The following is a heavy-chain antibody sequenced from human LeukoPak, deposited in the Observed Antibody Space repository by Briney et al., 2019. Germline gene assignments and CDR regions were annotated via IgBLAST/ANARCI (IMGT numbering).Heavy chain of an antibody. V-gene: IGHV5-51*01. CDR2: IYPGDSDT. Sequence: IIYPGDSDTRYSPSFQGQVTISADKSISTAYLQWGSLKASDTAMYYCASNSGTEGDWFDPWGQGTPVTVSS. D-gene: IGHD1-26*01. CDR3: ASNSGTEGDWFDP. J-gene: IGHJ5*02.